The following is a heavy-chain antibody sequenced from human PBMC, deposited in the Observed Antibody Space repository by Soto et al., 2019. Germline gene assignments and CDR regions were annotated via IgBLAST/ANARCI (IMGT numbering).Heavy chain of an antibody. J-gene: IGHJ3*01. D-gene: IGHD6-6*01. Sequence: QVQLVESGGGVVQPGRSLRLSCAASGFTFRSYGLHWVRQAPGKGLEWVAVIWYDGSSKFYGESVKGRFTISSDNYNTTLFLQMHSLRADDTAVCYCARSPITSDAFDVWGQGTMVTVSS. CDR3: ARSPITSDAFDV. V-gene: IGHV3-33*01. CDR2: IWYDGSSK. CDR1: GFTFRSYG.